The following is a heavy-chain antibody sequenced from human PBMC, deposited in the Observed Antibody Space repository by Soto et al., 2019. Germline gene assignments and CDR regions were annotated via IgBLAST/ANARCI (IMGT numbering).Heavy chain of an antibody. Sequence: GGSLRLSCAASGFTFSSYAMGWIHQGPGKGLEWVAVVSIGGSTHYADSVRGRFTISRDNSKNTLSLQMNSLTAEDTAVYFCAKRRGAGGHFDYWGQGALVTVSS. CDR1: GFTFSSYA. D-gene: IGHD2-15*01. J-gene: IGHJ4*02. CDR2: VSIGGST. V-gene: IGHV3-23*01. CDR3: AKRRGAGGHFDY.